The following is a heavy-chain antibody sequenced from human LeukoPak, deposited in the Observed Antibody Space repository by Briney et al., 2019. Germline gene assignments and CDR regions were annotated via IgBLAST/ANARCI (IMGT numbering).Heavy chain of an antibody. V-gene: IGHV3-23*01. D-gene: IGHD2-15*01. J-gene: IGHJ4*02. CDR1: GFTVNSNY. Sequence: GGSLRLSCAASGFTVNSNYMSWVRQAPGKGLEWVSAISNNGGYTYYADSVQGRFTISRDNSKSTLCLQMNSLRAEDTAVYYCAKQLGYCSDGSCYFPYWGQGTLVTVSS. CDR2: ISNNGGYT. CDR3: AKQLGYCSDGSCYFPY.